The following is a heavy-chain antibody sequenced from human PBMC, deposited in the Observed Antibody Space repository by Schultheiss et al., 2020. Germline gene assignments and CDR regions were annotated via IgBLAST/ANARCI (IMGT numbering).Heavy chain of an antibody. D-gene: IGHD4-17*01. CDR3: ARDQDGDYVRGNWFDP. J-gene: IGHJ5*02. CDR2: INHSGST. CDR1: GGSFSGYY. Sequence: SETLSLTCAVYGGSFSGYYWSWIRQPPGKGLEWIGEINHSGSTNYNPSLKSRVTISVDTSKNQFSLKLSSVTAADTAVYYCARDQDGDYVRGNWFDPWGQGTLVTVSS. V-gene: IGHV4-34*01.